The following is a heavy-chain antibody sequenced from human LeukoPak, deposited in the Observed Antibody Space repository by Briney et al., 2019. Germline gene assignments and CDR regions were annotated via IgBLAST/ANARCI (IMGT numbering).Heavy chain of an antibody. Sequence: PGGSLRLSCAASGFTFSGYWMSWLRQVPGKGLEWVANIKQDGTEKYYVDSVKGRFIISRDNAKNSLYLQMNSLRAEDTAVYYCARDGSGWSVYWGQGTLVTVSS. CDR1: GFTFSGYW. CDR3: ARDGSGWSVY. CDR2: IKQDGTEK. J-gene: IGHJ4*02. V-gene: IGHV3-7*01. D-gene: IGHD6-19*01.